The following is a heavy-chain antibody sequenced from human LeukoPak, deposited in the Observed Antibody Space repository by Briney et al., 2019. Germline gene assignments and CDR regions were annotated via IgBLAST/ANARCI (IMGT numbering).Heavy chain of an antibody. Sequence: PGGSLRLSCAASGFTFSSYAMSWVRQAPGKGLEWVSAISGSGGSTYYADSVKGRFTISRDNSKNTLYLQMNSLRAEDTAVYYCAKDGGYDFWSGYSSAPYYYYGMDVWGQGTTVTVSS. D-gene: IGHD3-3*01. CDR1: GFTFSSYA. CDR2: ISGSGGST. V-gene: IGHV3-23*01. CDR3: AKDGGYDFWSGYSSAPYYYYGMDV. J-gene: IGHJ6*02.